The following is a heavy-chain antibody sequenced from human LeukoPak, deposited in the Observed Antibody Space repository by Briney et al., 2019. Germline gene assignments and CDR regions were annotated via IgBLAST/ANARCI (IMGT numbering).Heavy chain of an antibody. J-gene: IGHJ4*02. CDR2: VNPESGDA. D-gene: IGHD3-16*01. CDR3: ARGEYSNGYPYRLDS. Sequence: GASVKVSCKASGSTFSDYHINWVRQASGQGPEWMGWVNPESGDAKYGQAFQGRVTMTRDTSISTAYMELNRLRFDDTAMYYCARGEYSNGYPYRLDSWGQGTLVTVSS. CDR1: GSTFSDYH. V-gene: IGHV1-2*02.